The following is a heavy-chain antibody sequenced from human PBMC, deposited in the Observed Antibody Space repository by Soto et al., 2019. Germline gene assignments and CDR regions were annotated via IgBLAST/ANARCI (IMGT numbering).Heavy chain of an antibody. J-gene: IGHJ5*02. CDR1: GYTFTGYY. V-gene: IGHV1-3*01. CDR3: AKGSNDHSDYGGIT. Sequence: GASVKVSCKASGYTFTGYYMHWVRQAPGQRLEWMGWINAGNGNTKYSQKFQGRFTISRDISKDTLYLQMNSLRAEDTAVYYCAKGSNDHSDYGGITWGQGTLVTVSS. CDR2: INAGNGNT. D-gene: IGHD4-17*01.